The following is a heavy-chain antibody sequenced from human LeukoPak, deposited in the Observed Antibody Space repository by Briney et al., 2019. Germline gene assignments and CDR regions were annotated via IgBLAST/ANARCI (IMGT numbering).Heavy chain of an antibody. J-gene: IGHJ4*02. Sequence: GASVKVSCKASGYTFTNYDINWVPQATGQGLERMVYKNPNSGSSAYAQKFHGRVTITTDASISTAYMAVTGLRSEDTALYYCTRDGLDYWGQGTLVTVSS. D-gene: IGHD4-17*01. CDR1: GYTFTNYD. V-gene: IGHV1-8*01. CDR2: KNPNSGSS. CDR3: TRDGLDY.